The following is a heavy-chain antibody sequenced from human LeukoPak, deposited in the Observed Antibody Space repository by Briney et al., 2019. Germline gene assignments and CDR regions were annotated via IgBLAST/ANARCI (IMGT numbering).Heavy chain of an antibody. CDR3: ARVYQSAEYYFDY. CDR1: GGSFSGYY. D-gene: IGHD2-2*01. V-gene: IGHV4-34*01. CDR2: INHSGST. J-gene: IGHJ4*02. Sequence: SETLSLTCAVYGGSFSGYYWSWIRQPPGKGLEWIGEINHSGSTNYNPSLKSRVTISVDTSKNQFSLKLSSVTAADTAVYYCARVYQSAEYYFDYWGQGNLVSVSS.